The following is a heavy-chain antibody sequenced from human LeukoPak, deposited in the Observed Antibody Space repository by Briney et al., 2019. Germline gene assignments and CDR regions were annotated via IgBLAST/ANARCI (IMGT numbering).Heavy chain of an antibody. D-gene: IGHD2-2*01. CDR2: LFDGGAA. CDR1: GGSLTVYR. V-gene: IGHV4-34*01. CDR3: ARGGRHCTTTTCRTNSYIHRLAELENPTGSTFADKSLDV. J-gene: IGHJ6*04. Sequence: SETLSLTSALYGGSLTVYRWGWIRQSPGKGLWCICDLFDGGAANSNTPLKSRVSPSLETSKNQFSLRLTSVAAADTDVYYCARGGRHCTTTTCRTNSYIHRLAELENPTGSTFADKSLDVWATGTTVIVSS.